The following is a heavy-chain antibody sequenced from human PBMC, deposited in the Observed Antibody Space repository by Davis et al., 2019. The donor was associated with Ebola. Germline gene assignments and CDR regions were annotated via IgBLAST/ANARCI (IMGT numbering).Heavy chain of an antibody. CDR1: GGTFSSYA. D-gene: IGHD3-9*01. CDR2: IIPIFGTA. CDR3: ARSRVAVGLPGYSYYGMDV. V-gene: IGHV1-69*13. J-gene: IGHJ6*02. Sequence: AASVKVSCKASGGTFSSYAISWVRQAPGQGLEWMGGIIPIFGTANYAQKFQGRVTITADESTSTAYMELSRLRSDDTAVYYCARSRVAVGLPGYSYYGMDVWGQGTTVTVSS.